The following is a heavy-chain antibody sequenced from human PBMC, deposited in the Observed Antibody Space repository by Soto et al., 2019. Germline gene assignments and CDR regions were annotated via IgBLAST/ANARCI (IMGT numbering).Heavy chain of an antibody. J-gene: IGHJ4*02. CDR2: MNPKSGNT. Sequence: QVQLVQSGAEVKTSGASVKVSCKASGYTFSANAINWVRQAPGQGLEWMGWMNPKSGNTGYAEEFQGRVTLTRNTSISTAYMEVSSLKSEDTAIYYCTRPKSSGHNTLDYWGQGTLLIVSS. CDR3: TRPKSSGHNTLDY. V-gene: IGHV1-8*01. D-gene: IGHD5-12*01. CDR1: GYTFSANA.